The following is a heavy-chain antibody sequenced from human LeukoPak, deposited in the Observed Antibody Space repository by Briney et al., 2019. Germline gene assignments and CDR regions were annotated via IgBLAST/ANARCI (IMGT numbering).Heavy chain of an antibody. CDR1: GASVSSASY. CDR2: IYNGVNT. CDR3: ARSRAFNSGAFDP. J-gene: IGHJ5*02. V-gene: IGHV4-61*01. D-gene: IGHD1-26*01. Sequence: SETLSLTCTVSGASVSSASYWTWIRQPPGKGVEWIAHIYNGVNTNYNPSLKSRVTMSVDTSKNQFSLRLNSVTAADTAVYYCARSRAFNSGAFDPWGQGSLVTVSS.